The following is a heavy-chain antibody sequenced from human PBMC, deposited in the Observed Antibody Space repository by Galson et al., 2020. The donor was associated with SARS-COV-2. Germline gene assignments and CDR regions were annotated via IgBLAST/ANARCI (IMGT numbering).Heavy chain of an antibody. V-gene: IGHV3-21*01. J-gene: IGHJ4*02. CDR3: ARDPPLWFGELLIMGAQIDEGG. CDR2: ISSSSSYI. CDR1: GFTFSSYS. D-gene: IGHD3-10*01. Sequence: KIGESLKISCAASGFTFSSYSMNWVRQAPGNGLEWVSSISSSSSYIYYADSVKGRFTISRDNAKNSLYLQMNSLRAEDTAVYYCARDPPLWFGELLIMGAQIDEGGWGQGTLVTVSS.